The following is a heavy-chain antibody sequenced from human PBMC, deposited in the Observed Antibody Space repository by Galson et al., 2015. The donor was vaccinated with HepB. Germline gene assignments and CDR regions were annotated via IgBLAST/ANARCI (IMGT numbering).Heavy chain of an antibody. J-gene: IGHJ2*01. D-gene: IGHD5-12*01. CDR2: ISWNSGSI. CDR1: GFTFDDYA. V-gene: IGHV3-9*01. Sequence: SLRLSCAASGFTFDDYAMHWVRQAPGKGLEWVSGISWNSGSIGYADSVKGRFTISRDNAKNSLYLQMNSLRAEDTALYYCARAGGIVATGYWYFDLWGRGTLVTVSS. CDR3: ARAGGIVATGYWYFDL.